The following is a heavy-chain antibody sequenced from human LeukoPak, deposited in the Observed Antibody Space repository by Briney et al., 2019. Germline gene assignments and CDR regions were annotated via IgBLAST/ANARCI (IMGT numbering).Heavy chain of an antibody. CDR3: ARAAKYSPYYFDY. V-gene: IGHV1-8*01. D-gene: IGHD6-6*01. J-gene: IGHJ4*02. Sequence: GASVKVSCKASGYSFTTYDFNWVRQATGQGLEWMGWMNPNSARTGYAQKFQGRVTMTWDASINTAYLELSSLTSDDTAIYFCARAAKYSPYYFDYWGQGSLVTVSS. CDR1: GYSFTTYD. CDR2: MNPNSART.